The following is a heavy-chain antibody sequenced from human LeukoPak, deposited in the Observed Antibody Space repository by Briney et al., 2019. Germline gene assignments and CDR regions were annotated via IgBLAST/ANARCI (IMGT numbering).Heavy chain of an antibody. J-gene: IGHJ4*02. CDR2: IYHSGNT. CDR3: ARQTGSGLFILP. CDR1: GYSISTSYY. V-gene: IGHV4-38-2*02. D-gene: IGHD3/OR15-3a*01. Sequence: SETLSLTCTVSGYSISTSYYWGWIRQPPGKGLEWIGSIYHSGNTNYNPSLKSRVTISVDTSKNQFSLKLSSVTAADTAVYYCARQTGSGLFILPGGQGTLVTVSS.